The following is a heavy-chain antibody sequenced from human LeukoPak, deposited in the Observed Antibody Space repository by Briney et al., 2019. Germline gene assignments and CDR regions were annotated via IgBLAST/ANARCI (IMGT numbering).Heavy chain of an antibody. Sequence: GGSLRLSCAASGFTFSSYWMSWVRQAPGKGLEWVANIKQDGSEKYYVDSVKGRFTIFRDNTKNSLYLQMNSLRAEDTAVYYCARVGATIEYFDYWGQGSLVTVSS. D-gene: IGHD5-12*01. CDR3: ARVGATIEYFDY. V-gene: IGHV3-7*01. J-gene: IGHJ4*02. CDR1: GFTFSSYW. CDR2: IKQDGSEK.